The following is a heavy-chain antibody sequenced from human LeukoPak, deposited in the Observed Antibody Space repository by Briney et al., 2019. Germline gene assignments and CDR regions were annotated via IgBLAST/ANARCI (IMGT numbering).Heavy chain of an antibody. J-gene: IGHJ4*02. D-gene: IGHD5-18*01. V-gene: IGHV3-48*03. CDR2: ISSSGSTI. CDR3: AQIYTYGSSQFDY. Sequence: PGGSLRLSCAASGFTFSNYEMNWVRQAPGKGLEWVSYISSSGSTIYYADSVKGRFTISRDNAKNSLYLQMNSLRAEDTAVSYCAQIYTYGSSQFDYWGQGTLVTVSS. CDR1: GFTFSNYE.